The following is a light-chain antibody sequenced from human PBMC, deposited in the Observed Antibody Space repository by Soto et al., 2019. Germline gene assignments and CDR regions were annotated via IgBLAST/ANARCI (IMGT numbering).Light chain of an antibody. CDR3: AAWDDSLSGSDV. V-gene: IGLV1-47*01. CDR2: KNN. J-gene: IGLJ1*01. Sequence: QSVLTQPPSVSGTPGQRVTISCSGSSSNIGSNYVYWYQQLPGTAPKLLIHKNNQRPSGVPDRFSGSKTGTSASLAISGLRSEDAADYFCAAWDDSLSGSDVFGTGTKLTVL. CDR1: SSNIGSNY.